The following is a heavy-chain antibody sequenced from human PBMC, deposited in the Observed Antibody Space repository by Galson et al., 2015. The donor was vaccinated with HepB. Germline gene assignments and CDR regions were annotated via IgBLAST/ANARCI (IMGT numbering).Heavy chain of an antibody. CDR3: ARDRGGWYYFDY. Sequence: LRLSCAASGFTLRGYWMSWVRQAPGKGLEWVANIKQDGSEKYYVDSVKGRFTISRDNAKNSLYLQMNSLRADDTAVYYCARDRGGWYYFDYWGQGTLVTVSS. D-gene: IGHD6-19*01. J-gene: IGHJ4*02. V-gene: IGHV3-7*03. CDR1: GFTLRGYW. CDR2: IKQDGSEK.